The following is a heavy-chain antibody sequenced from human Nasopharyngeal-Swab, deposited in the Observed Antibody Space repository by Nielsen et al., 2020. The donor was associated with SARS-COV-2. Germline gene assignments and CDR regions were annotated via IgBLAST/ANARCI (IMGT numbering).Heavy chain of an antibody. CDR3: AIDYGSGTYGLDV. V-gene: IGHV5-51*01. Sequence: KVSCKGSGYSFSTYWINWVRQMPGKGLEWMGIIYPGDSDTRYSPSFRGQVSISVDKSITTAYLQWNSLRASDTATYFCAIDYGSGTYGLDVWGQGTRVTVSS. CDR1: GYSFSTYW. J-gene: IGHJ6*02. CDR2: IYPGDSDT. D-gene: IGHD3-10*01.